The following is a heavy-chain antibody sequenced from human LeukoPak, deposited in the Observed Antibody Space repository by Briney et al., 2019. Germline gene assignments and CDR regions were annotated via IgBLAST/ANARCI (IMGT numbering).Heavy chain of an antibody. Sequence: ASVTVSRKTSGYSFISCGISWLRQPPGQGLEWMGWIGGYEHNSKYVQRNLQDRITMPTDTSTSTVYLELRSLRSDDTAVYYCARDLWTFDDSSGYYRDFDSWGQGTLVTVSS. D-gene: IGHD3-22*01. J-gene: IGHJ5*01. CDR3: ARDLWTFDDSSGYYRDFDS. V-gene: IGHV1-18*01. CDR2: IGGYEHNS. CDR1: GYSFISCG.